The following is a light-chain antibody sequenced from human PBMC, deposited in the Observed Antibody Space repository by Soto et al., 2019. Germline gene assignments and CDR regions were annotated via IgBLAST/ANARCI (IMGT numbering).Light chain of an antibody. CDR3: QLRSNWPPTWT. Sequence: EIVLTQSPATLSLSPGERATLSCRASQSISNYLAWYQHKPGQAPRLLIYDASSRATGIPARFGGSGYGTDFTLTISSLEPEDFAVYFCQLRSNWPPTWTFGQGTKVEVK. CDR2: DAS. V-gene: IGKV3-11*01. CDR1: QSISNY. J-gene: IGKJ1*01.